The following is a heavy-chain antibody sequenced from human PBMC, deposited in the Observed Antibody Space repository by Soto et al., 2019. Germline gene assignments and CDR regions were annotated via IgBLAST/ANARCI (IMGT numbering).Heavy chain of an antibody. V-gene: IGHV3-30*18. CDR2: ISYNGSNK. D-gene: IGHD6-13*01. J-gene: IGHJ3*02. CDR3: AKDTPYSSSWLAFDI. Sequence: PGGSLRLSCAASGFTFSSYSMHWVRQAPGKGLEWVAVISYNGSNKYYADSVKGRFTISRDNSKNTLYLQMNSLRAEDTAVYYCAKDTPYSSSWLAFDIWGQGTMVTVSS. CDR1: GFTFSSYS.